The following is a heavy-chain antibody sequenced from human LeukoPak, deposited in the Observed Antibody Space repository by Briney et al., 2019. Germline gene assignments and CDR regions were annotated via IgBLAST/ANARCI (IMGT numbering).Heavy chain of an antibody. CDR1: GFTFSSYW. V-gene: IGHV3-7*01. Sequence: PGGSLRLSCAASGFTFSSYWMSWVRQAPGKGLEWVANIKQDGSEKYYVDSVKGRFTISRDNAKNSLYLQMNSLRAEDTAVYYCARVNEGYDFWSGYSYFDYWGQGTLVTVSS. CDR2: IKQDGSEK. D-gene: IGHD3-3*01. CDR3: ARVNEGYDFWSGYSYFDY. J-gene: IGHJ4*02.